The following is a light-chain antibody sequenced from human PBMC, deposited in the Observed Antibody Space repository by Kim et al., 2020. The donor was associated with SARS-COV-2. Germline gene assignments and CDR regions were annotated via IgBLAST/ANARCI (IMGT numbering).Light chain of an antibody. V-gene: IGLV3-21*04. Sequence: SYELTQPPSVSVAPGKTARITCGGNNIGSKSVHWYQQKPGQAPVLVIYYDSDRPSGIPERFSGSNSGNTDPLSISRVEAGDEADYYCQVWYSSSDHVVFGGGAQLTV. CDR2: YDS. J-gene: IGLJ2*01. CDR3: QVWYSSSDHVV. CDR1: NIGSKS.